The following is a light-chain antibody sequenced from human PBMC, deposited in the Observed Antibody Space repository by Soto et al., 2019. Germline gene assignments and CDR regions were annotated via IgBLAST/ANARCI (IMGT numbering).Light chain of an antibody. V-gene: IGKV3-20*01. Sequence: EIGLTQSPGTLSLSPGERATLSCRASQSVSSSYLAWYQQKPGQAPRLLIYGASSMATGIPDMFSGSGSGTDFTLTISRLEPEDFAVYYYQQYGSSPPVTFGQGTRLEIK. CDR3: QQYGSSPPVT. J-gene: IGKJ5*01. CDR2: GAS. CDR1: QSVSSSY.